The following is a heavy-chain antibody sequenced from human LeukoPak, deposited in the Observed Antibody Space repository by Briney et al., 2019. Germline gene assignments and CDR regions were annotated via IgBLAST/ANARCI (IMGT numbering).Heavy chain of an antibody. V-gene: IGHV4-34*01. D-gene: IGHD6-19*01. CDR2: INHSGST. CDR3: ARGWGITAGFDY. Sequence: SSEPLSLTCAVYGGSFSGYYWSWIRQPPGKGLEWIGEINHSGSTNYNPSLKSRVTISVDTSKNQFSLKLSSVTAADTAVYYCARGWGITAGFDYWGQGTLVTVSS. J-gene: IGHJ4*02. CDR1: GGSFSGYY.